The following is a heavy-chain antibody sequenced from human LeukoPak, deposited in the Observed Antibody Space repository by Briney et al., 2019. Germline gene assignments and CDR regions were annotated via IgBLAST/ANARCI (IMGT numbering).Heavy chain of an antibody. CDR2: ISGSGGST. D-gene: IGHD3-10*01. Sequence: GGSLRLSCEGSAFIFSGHWMNWVRQAPGKGLEWVSAISGSGGSTYYADSVKGRFTISRDNSKNTPYLQMNSLRAEDTAVYYCAKGPLYGSGIGEIDDWGQGTLVTVSS. CDR3: AKGPLYGSGIGEIDD. J-gene: IGHJ4*02. CDR1: AFIFSGHW. V-gene: IGHV3-23*01.